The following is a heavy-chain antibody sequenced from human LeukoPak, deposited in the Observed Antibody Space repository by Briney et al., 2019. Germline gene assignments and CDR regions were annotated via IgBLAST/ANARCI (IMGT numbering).Heavy chain of an antibody. D-gene: IGHD1-26*01. CDR1: GGSFSGYY. Sequence: SETLSLTCAVYGGSFSGYYWSWIRQPPGKGLEWIGEINHSGSTNYNPSLKSRVTISVDTSKNQFSLKLSSVTAADTAVYYCARGEWELSFFDYWGQGTLVTVSS. CDR2: INHSGST. CDR3: ARGEWELSFFDY. J-gene: IGHJ4*02. V-gene: IGHV4-34*01.